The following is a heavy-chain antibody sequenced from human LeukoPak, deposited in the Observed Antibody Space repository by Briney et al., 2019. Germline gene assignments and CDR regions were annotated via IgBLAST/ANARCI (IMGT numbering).Heavy chain of an antibody. Sequence: ASVKVSCKASGYTFTSYDINWVRQATGQGLEWMGWMNPNSGNTGYAQKFQGRVTMTRNTSISTAYMELSSLRSEDTAVYYCAGGPLRYFDWLNAFDIWGQGTMVTVSS. V-gene: IGHV1-8*01. D-gene: IGHD3-9*01. CDR2: MNPNSGNT. J-gene: IGHJ3*02. CDR3: AGGPLRYFDWLNAFDI. CDR1: GYTFTSYD.